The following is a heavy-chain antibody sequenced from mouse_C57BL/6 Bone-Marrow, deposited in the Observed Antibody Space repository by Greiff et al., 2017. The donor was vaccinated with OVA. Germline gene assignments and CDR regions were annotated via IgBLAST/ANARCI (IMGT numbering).Heavy chain of an antibody. D-gene: IGHD1-1*01. J-gene: IGHJ4*01. CDR3: IPYDYGSS. CDR2: IDPENGDT. V-gene: IGHV14-4*01. CDR1: GFNFKDDY. Sequence: EVKLMESGAELVRPGASVKLSCTASGFNFKDDYMHWVKQRPEQGLEWIGWIDPENGDTEYASKFQGKATITADTSSNKAYLQLSMLTAEDTAVYYCIPYDYGSSWGQGTSVTVSS.